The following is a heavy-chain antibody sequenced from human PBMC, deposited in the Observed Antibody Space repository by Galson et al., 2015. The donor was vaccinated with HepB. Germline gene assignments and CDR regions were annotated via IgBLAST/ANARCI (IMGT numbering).Heavy chain of an antibody. D-gene: IGHD2-8*01. J-gene: IGHJ6*03. V-gene: IGHV3-9*01. Sequence: SLRLSCAASGFTFDDYAMHWVRQAPGKGLEWVSGISWNSGSIGYADSVKGRFTISRDNATNSLYLQMNSLRAEDTALYSCAKAGGMVYYYPYLDVWGKGTTVTVSS. CDR3: AKAGGMVYYYPYLDV. CDR2: ISWNSGSI. CDR1: GFTFDDYA.